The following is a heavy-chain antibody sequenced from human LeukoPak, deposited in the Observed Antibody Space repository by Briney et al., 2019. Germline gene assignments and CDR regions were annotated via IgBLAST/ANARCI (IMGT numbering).Heavy chain of an antibody. D-gene: IGHD6-13*01. Sequence: SETLSLTCTVSGGSISYYYWSWLRQPPGKGLEWIGHIYSTGSTTYSPSLKSRVIMSADTSKNQFSLKLSSVTAADTAVYYCARKVGYSTTWARFDYWGQGTLVTVSS. CDR2: IYSTGST. CDR1: GGSISYYY. J-gene: IGHJ4*02. V-gene: IGHV4-59*01. CDR3: ARKVGYSTTWARFDY.